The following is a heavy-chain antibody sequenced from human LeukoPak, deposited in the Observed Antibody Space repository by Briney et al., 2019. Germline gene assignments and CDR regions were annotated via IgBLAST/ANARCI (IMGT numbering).Heavy chain of an antibody. D-gene: IGHD3-10*01. Sequence: RGSLRLSRADSGFTLSSYWMSWGRQGPGEGLERVANIKQDGSEKYYVDTVKGRFTISRDNAKNSLYLQMNSLRAEDTAVYYCAREPYGTVSFDYWGRGTLDSVSS. CDR1: GFTLSSYW. CDR2: IKQDGSEK. V-gene: IGHV3-7*01. J-gene: IGHJ4*02. CDR3: AREPYGTVSFDY.